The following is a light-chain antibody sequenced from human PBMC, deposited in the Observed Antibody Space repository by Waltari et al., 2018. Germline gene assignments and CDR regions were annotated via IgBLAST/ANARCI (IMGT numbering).Light chain of an antibody. CDR3: QQYDSYSLT. CDR2: KAS. V-gene: IGKV1-5*03. CDR1: QNINRW. Sequence: DIQMTQSPSTLSASVGDRVTITCRASQNINRWLAWYQQKPGTVPKLLIFKASSLKSRVPSRFSGSGSGTEFNLTISSLQPDDFATYYCQQYDSYSLTFGGGTKVE. J-gene: IGKJ4*01.